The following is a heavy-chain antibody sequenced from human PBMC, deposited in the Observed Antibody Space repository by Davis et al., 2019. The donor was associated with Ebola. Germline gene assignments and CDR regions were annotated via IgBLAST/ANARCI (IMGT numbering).Heavy chain of an antibody. V-gene: IGHV3-33*06. Sequence: PGGSLRLSCAASGFTFSSYGMHWVRQAPGKGLEWVAVIWYDGSNKYYADSVKGRFTISRDNSKNTLYLQMNSLRAEDTAVYYCAKDRQWELQKGMESDYWGQGTLVTVSS. CDR3: AKDRQWELQKGMESDY. D-gene: IGHD1-26*01. CDR2: IWYDGSNK. J-gene: IGHJ4*02. CDR1: GFTFSSYG.